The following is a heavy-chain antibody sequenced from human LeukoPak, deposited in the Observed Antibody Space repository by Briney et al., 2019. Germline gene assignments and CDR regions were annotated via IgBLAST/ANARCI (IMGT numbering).Heavy chain of an antibody. D-gene: IGHD2-15*01. Sequence: ASVKVSCKASGGTFSSYAISWVRQAPGQGLEWMGGIIPIFGTANYAQKFQGRVTITADEYTSTAYMELSSLRSEDTAVYYCARDLDKYCSGGSCYSPWDYYYGMDVWGQGTTVTVSS. J-gene: IGHJ6*02. CDR1: GGTFSSYA. CDR2: IIPIFGTA. V-gene: IGHV1-69*13. CDR3: ARDLDKYCSGGSCYSPWDYYYGMDV.